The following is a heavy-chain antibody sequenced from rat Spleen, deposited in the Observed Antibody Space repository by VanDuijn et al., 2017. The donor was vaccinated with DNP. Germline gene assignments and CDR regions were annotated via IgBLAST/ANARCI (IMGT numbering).Heavy chain of an antibody. CDR3: AKGPNYGGWSDYFDY. D-gene: IGHD1-11*01. CDR2: INKDSSTI. CDR1: GFNFNDYW. V-gene: IGHV4-2*01. Sequence: EVKLVESGGGLVQPGRSLKLSCVASGFNFNDYWMGWVRQAPGKGLEWIGQINKDSSTIKYIPSLKEKITISRDNAQNTLYLQMSKLGSEDTAIYYCAKGPNYGGWSDYFDYWGQGVMVTVSS. J-gene: IGHJ2*01.